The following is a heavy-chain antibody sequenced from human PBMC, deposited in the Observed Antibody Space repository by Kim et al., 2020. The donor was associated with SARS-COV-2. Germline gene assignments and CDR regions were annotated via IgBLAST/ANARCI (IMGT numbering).Heavy chain of an antibody. CDR3: ARAREKSFDY. J-gene: IGHJ4*02. Sequence: KNYEDSVEGRFTISRNNAKNTWDLQRNSLRVEDTAVYYCARAREKSFDYWGQGTLVTVSS. CDR2: K. V-gene: IGHV3-33*01.